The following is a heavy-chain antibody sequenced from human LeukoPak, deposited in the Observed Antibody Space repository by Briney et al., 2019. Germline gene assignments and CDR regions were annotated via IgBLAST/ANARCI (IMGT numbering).Heavy chain of an antibody. D-gene: IGHD4-11*01. Sequence: PGGSLRLSCVGSGFTFRSHAMSWVRQAPEKGLEFVSGIYENGGTTYYADSVKGRFSISRDNSKNTLYLQMNSLRAEDTAVYYCARMTTVPYGMDVWGQGTTVTVSS. CDR1: GFTFRSHA. V-gene: IGHV3-23*01. J-gene: IGHJ6*02. CDR2: IYENGGTT. CDR3: ARMTTVPYGMDV.